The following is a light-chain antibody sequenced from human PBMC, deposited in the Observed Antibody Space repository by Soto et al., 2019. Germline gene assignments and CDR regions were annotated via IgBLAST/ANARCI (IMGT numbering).Light chain of an antibody. J-gene: IGKJ1*01. V-gene: IGKV3-15*01. Sequence: EIVMTQSPATLSVSPGERATLSCRASQSVNNNLAWYQQKPGQTPRRLIYGASTRATGIPARFSGSVSGSDFTLTISSLHSEDFAIYYCQQYNNWWTFGQGTKVEIK. CDR3: QQYNNWWT. CDR1: QSVNNN. CDR2: GAS.